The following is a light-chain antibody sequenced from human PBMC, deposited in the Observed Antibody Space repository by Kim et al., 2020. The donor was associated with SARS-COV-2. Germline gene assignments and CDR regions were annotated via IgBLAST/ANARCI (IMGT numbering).Light chain of an antibody. J-gene: IGLJ3*02. CDR2: DVS. V-gene: IGLV2-14*03. Sequence: QSALTQPASVSGSPGQSITISCTGTSSDVGGYNFVSWYQQHPGKAPQLIIYDVSNRPSGVSNRLSGSKSGNTASLTISGLQAEDEAQYYCSSFTSRRTWVFGGGTQLTVL. CDR1: SSDVGGYNF. CDR3: SSFTSRRTWV.